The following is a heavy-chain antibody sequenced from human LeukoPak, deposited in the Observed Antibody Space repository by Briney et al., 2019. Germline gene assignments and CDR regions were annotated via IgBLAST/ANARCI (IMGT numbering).Heavy chain of an antibody. Sequence: GGSPRLSCAASGFTFNNAWMSWVRQAPGKGLEWVGRIKSKTDGGTTDYAAPVKGRFTISRDDSKNTPNLQMNSLKTEDTAVYYCTTVTSGSGTYHKYYFDYWGQGTLVTVSS. D-gene: IGHD3-10*01. CDR2: IKSKTDGGTT. V-gene: IGHV3-15*01. CDR3: TTVTSGSGTYHKYYFDY. J-gene: IGHJ4*02. CDR1: GFTFNNAW.